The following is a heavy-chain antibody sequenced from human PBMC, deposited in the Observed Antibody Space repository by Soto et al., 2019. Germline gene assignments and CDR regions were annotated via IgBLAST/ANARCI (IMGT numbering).Heavy chain of an antibody. Sequence: EVQLLQSGGGLVQPGGSLRISCTASGFIYSIYAMAWVRQAPGKGLEWVSAISGSGGETYYADSVKGRFTISRDNSKNTVYLQMTNLRAEDTAVYYCAKEIAVAVATPPEYWGQGTLVTVSS. D-gene: IGHD5-12*01. V-gene: IGHV3-23*01. CDR1: GFIYSIYA. CDR2: ISGSGGET. J-gene: IGHJ4*02. CDR3: AKEIAVAVATPPEY.